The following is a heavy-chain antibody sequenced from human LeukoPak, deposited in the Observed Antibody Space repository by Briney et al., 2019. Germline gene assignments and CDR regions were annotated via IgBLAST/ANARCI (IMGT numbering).Heavy chain of an antibody. Sequence: NPGGSLRFSCAASGFTFSTYTMNWVRQGPGKGLEWVSSISSSSSHIYYADSVKGRFTISRDNAKNSLYLQMNSLRAEDTAVYYCARDLLSSGYYDYWGQGTLVTVSS. CDR2: ISSSSSHI. V-gene: IGHV3-21*04. J-gene: IGHJ4*02. CDR1: GFTFSTYT. CDR3: ARDLLSSGYYDY. D-gene: IGHD6-19*01.